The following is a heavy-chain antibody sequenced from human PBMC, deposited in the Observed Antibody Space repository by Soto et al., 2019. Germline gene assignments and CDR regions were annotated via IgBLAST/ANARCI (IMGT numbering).Heavy chain of an antibody. J-gene: IGHJ5*02. D-gene: IGHD3-3*01. CDR1: GFTFGTYA. V-gene: IGHV3-23*01. Sequence: PGGSLRLSCAASGFTFGTYAMNWVRQAPGKGLEWVSGITGSGGSTYYADPVKVRFTISRDNSKYTLYLQMNSLRGDDTAVYYCAKDRSVETRDWFDPRGQGTLVTVSS. CDR2: ITGSGGST. CDR3: AKDRSVETRDWFDP.